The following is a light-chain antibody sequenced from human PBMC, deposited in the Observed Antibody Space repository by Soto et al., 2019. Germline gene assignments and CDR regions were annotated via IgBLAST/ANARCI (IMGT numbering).Light chain of an antibody. CDR1: SSDVGGYNY. J-gene: IGLJ2*01. CDR3: QSYDSSLSGSV. CDR2: EVS. V-gene: IGLV2-14*01. Sequence: QSALTQPASVSGSPGQSITISCTGTSSDVGGYNYVSWYQHHPGKAPKLMIYEVSNRPSGVSNRFSGSKSGNTASLTISGLQAEDEADYYCQSYDSSLSGSVFGGGTQLTVL.